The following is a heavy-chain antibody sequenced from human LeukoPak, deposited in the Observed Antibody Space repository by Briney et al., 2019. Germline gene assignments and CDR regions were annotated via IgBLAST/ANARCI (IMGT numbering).Heavy chain of an antibody. J-gene: IGHJ6*03. CDR1: GYTFTGYY. Sequence: GASVKVSCKTSGYTFTGYYVPWVRQAPGQGLEWMGWINPNSGGTNYAQKFQGRVTMTRDTSISTAYMEVSRLRSDDTAMFYCARATGSVDYYYMDVWGKGTTVTVSS. CDR3: ARATGSVDYYYMDV. D-gene: IGHD1-1*01. V-gene: IGHV1-2*02. CDR2: INPNSGGT.